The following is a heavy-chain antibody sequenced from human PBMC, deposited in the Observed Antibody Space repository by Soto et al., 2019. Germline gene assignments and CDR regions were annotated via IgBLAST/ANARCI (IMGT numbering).Heavy chain of an antibody. Sequence: DVQLVESGGGLVRPGGSLRLSCAASGFTFNIYSMNWVRQAPGKGLEWVSYISSSSSTIYYADSVKGRFTISRDNAKNSRYVQMSRLRAEATAVHYCGRVGGGSNGAYWGQGTLVTVS. CDR1: GFTFNIYS. CDR3: GRVGGGSNGAY. D-gene: IGHD3-10*01. V-gene: IGHV3-48*01. J-gene: IGHJ4*02. CDR2: ISSSSSTI.